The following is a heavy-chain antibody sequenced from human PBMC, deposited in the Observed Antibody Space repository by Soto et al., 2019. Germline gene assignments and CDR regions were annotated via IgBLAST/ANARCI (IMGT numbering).Heavy chain of an antibody. CDR2: IYYSGTT. CDR3: ARTRGSKNYGMDV. CDR1: GYSISSTNW. D-gene: IGHD1-26*01. V-gene: IGHV4-28*01. Sequence: SETLSLTCAVSGYSISSTNWWGWIRQPPGRGLEWIGYIYYSGTTYYTPSLKSRVTMSVDSSKNQFSLKLSSVTAVDTAVYYCARTRGSKNYGMDVWGQGTSVTVSS. J-gene: IGHJ6*02.